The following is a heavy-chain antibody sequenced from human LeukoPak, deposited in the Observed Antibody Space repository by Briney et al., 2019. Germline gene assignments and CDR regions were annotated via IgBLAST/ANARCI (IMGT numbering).Heavy chain of an antibody. D-gene: IGHD3-22*01. CDR3: AREPRSPNYYDSSGYSDY. Sequence: GGSLRLSCAASGFTFSDYYMSWIRQAPGKGLEWVSYISSSSSYTNYADSVKGRFTISRDNAKNSLYLQMNSLRAEDTAVYYRAREPRSPNYYDSSGYSDYWGQGTLVTVSS. J-gene: IGHJ4*02. CDR2: ISSSSSYT. CDR1: GFTFSDYY. V-gene: IGHV3-11*05.